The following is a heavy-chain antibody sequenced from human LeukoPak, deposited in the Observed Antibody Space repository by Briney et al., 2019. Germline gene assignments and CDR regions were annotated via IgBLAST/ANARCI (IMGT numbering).Heavy chain of an antibody. CDR1: GFTFSSYA. CDR2: ISGSGGST. J-gene: IGHJ4*02. V-gene: IGHV3-23*01. CDR3: TRDSPPDY. Sequence: GGSLRLSCAASGFTFSSYAMSWVRQAPGKGLEWVSAISGSGGSTYYADSVKGRFTISRDNAKNSLYLQMNSLRAEDTAIYYCTRDSPPDYWGQGTLVTVSS.